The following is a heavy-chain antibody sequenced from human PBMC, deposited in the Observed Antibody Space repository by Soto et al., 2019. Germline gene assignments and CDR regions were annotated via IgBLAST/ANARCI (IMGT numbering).Heavy chain of an antibody. CDR3: ASGTVTTNYFDY. Sequence: QVQLVQSGAEVKKPGSSVKVSCKASGGTFSSYTISWVRQAPGQGLEWMGRIIPILGIANYAQKFQGSVTITADKSTSTAYMELSSLRSEDTAVYYCASGTVTTNYFDYWGQGTLVTVSS. J-gene: IGHJ4*02. CDR1: GGTFSSYT. D-gene: IGHD4-17*01. V-gene: IGHV1-69*02. CDR2: IIPILGIA.